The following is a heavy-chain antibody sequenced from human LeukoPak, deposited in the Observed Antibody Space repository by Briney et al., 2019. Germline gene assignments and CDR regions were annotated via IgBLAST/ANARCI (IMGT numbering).Heavy chain of an antibody. J-gene: IGHJ4*02. D-gene: IGHD5-18*01. CDR3: ARETGYSYGSPLRSFDY. Sequence: PGGPLRLSCAASGFTFSSYAMHWVRQAPGKGLEWVAVISYDGSNKYYADSVKGRFTISRDNSKNTLYLQMNSLRAEDTAVYYCARETGYSYGSPLRSFDYCGQGTLVTVSS. CDR2: ISYDGSNK. CDR1: GFTFSSYA. V-gene: IGHV3-30*04.